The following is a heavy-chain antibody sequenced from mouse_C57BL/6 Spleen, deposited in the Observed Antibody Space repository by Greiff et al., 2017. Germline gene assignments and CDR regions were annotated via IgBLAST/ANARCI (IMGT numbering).Heavy chain of an antibody. CDR1: GYTFTDYS. CDR3: ARSGERGAMDY. CDR2: INPNNGGT. J-gene: IGHJ4*01. V-gene: IGHV1-18*01. Sequence: EVQLQQSGPELVKPGASVKISCKASGYTFTDYSMDWVKQSPGKSLEWIGDINPNNGGTIYNQKFKGKATLTVDKSSSTAYMELRSLTSEDTAVCYCARSGERGAMDYRGQGTSVTVAS.